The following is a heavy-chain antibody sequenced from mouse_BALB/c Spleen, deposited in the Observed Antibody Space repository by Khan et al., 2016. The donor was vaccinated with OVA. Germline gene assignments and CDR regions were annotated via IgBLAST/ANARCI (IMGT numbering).Heavy chain of an antibody. CDR3: ARRTTGYTMDS. CDR2: INPRSGYT. D-gene: IGHD2-14*01. CDR1: GYTFTSNT. Sequence: VQLQQSGAELARPGASVRMSCKASGYTFTSNTIHWMKQRPGQGLEWIGYINPRSGYTNYNQNFKDKATLTADKSSSTAYMQLSILTSEDSAVYYCARRTTGYTMDSWGQGTSVTVSS. V-gene: IGHV1-4*01. J-gene: IGHJ4*01.